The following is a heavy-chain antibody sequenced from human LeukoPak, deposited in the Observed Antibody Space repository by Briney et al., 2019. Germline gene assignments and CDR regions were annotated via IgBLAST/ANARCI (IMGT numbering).Heavy chain of an antibody. V-gene: IGHV3-48*03. CDR3: ARPYSAYAFDY. CDR1: GFTFSSYE. CDR2: ISRSGNSI. J-gene: IGHJ4*02. Sequence: GGPLRLSCAASGFTFSSYEMNWVRQAPGKGLEWLSYISRSGNSIFYADSVKGRFTISRDNAKNSLYLQMNSLRAEDTAVYYCARPYSAYAFDYWGQGTLVTVSS. D-gene: IGHD5-12*01.